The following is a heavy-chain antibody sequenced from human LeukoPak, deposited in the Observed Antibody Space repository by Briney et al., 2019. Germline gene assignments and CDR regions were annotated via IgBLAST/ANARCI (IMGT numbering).Heavy chain of an antibody. V-gene: IGHV1-2*02. D-gene: IGHD3-16*01. J-gene: IGHJ4*02. CDR2: INPNSGAT. CDR1: GYTSIDYY. CDR3: TIVNTLMPEFEF. Sequence: ASVKVSCKSSGYTSIDYYIHWVRQAPGQGLEWMGWINPNSGATKYAQKGQVKLSMSRVKYINTAYIDLTKLRSDDTTIFYCTIVNTLMPEFEFLGQGNLVNVSS.